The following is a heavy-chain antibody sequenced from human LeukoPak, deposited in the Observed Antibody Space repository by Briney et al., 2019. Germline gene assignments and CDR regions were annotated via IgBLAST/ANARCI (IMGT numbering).Heavy chain of an antibody. CDR1: GFTFSHTW. V-gene: IGHV3-15*01. J-gene: IGHJ4*02. CDR3: TSILPH. Sequence: PGRSLRLSCRGAGFTFSHTWLTWVRQAPGKGLEWVGRIKTNREGGTTDYAAPVRGRFSISRDDSKSIMYLHMNSLKTDDTAMYYCTSILPHWGQGTLVTVSS. CDR2: IKTNREGGTT.